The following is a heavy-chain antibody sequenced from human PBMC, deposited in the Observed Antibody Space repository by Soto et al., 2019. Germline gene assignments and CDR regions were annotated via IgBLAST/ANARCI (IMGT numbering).Heavy chain of an antibody. J-gene: IGHJ4*02. Sequence: QVQLVESGGGVVQPGRSLRLSCAASGFTFSSYGMHWVRQAPGKGLEWVAVISYDGSNKYYADSVKGRFTISRDNSKNTLYLQMNSMRAEDTAVYYWGIAAAGQLGGYWGQGTLVTVSS. CDR3: GIAAAGQLGGY. V-gene: IGHV3-30*03. CDR2: ISYDGSNK. D-gene: IGHD6-13*01. CDR1: GFTFSSYG.